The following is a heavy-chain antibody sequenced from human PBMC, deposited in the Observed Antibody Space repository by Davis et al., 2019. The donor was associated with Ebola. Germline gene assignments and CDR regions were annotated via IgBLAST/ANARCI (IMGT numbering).Heavy chain of an antibody. Sequence: PSETLSLTCTVSGGSINTYYWSWIRQAPGRGLEWIGYVYNTVSTNYNPSLKSRVTVSVDTSKNKFSLMLSSVTATDTAIYYCARHNTDYGGFDFWGQGTPVSVSS. J-gene: IGHJ4*02. CDR1: GGSINTYY. D-gene: IGHD4-17*01. CDR3: ARHNTDYGGFDF. CDR2: VYNTVST. V-gene: IGHV4-59*08.